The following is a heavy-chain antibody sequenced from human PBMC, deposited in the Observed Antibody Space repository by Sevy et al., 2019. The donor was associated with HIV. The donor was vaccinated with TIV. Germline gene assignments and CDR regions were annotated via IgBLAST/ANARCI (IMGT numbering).Heavy chain of an antibody. Sequence: GGSLRLSCAASAFTFSAHARHWVRQGPGKGLEWVALLSYDGSTKYYADSVKGRFTISRDNSKNTLYLQMDSLRTEDTAVYYCAREGGYSINWSPFYWGQGTLVTVSS. CDR2: LSYDGSTK. V-gene: IGHV3-30-3*01. J-gene: IGHJ4*02. D-gene: IGHD1-20*01. CDR3: AREGGYSINWSPFY. CDR1: AFTFSAHA.